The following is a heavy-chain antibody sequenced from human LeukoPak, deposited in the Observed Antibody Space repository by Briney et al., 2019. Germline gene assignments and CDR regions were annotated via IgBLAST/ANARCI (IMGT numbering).Heavy chain of an antibody. CDR3: ARGLSGYSGYAESDY. CDR2: ITPNGGGT. CDR1: GYTFTGYY. J-gene: IGHJ4*02. D-gene: IGHD5-12*01. Sequence: ASVKVSCTASGYTFTGYYMHWVRQAPGHGLEWMGWITPNGGGTNYAQKFQGRVTMTRDTSISTAYMELSRLRSDDTAVYYCARGLSGYSGYAESDYWGQGTLVTVSS. V-gene: IGHV1-2*02.